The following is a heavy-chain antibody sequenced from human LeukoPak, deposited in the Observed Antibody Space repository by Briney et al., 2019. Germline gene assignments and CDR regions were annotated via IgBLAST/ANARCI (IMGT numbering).Heavy chain of an antibody. J-gene: IGHJ6*03. CDR2: INHSGST. CDR1: GGSFSGYY. CDR3: ARGFRYSSSWYHYYYYMDV. V-gene: IGHV4-34*01. Sequence: SSETLSLTCAVYGGSFSGYYWSWIRQPPGKGLEWIGEINHSGSTNYNPSLKSRVTISVDTSKNQFSLKLSSVTAADTAVYYCARGFRYSSSWYHYYYYMDVWGKGTTVTVSS. D-gene: IGHD6-13*01.